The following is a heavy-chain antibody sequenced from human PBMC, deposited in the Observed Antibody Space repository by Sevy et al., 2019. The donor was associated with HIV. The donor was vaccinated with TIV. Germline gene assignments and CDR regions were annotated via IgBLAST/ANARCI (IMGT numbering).Heavy chain of an antibody. J-gene: IGHJ5*02. D-gene: IGHD2-2*01. Sequence: SETLSLTCTVSGGSISSYYWSWIRQPAGKGLEWIGRIYTSGSTNYTPSLKSRVTMSVDRSKNQFSLKLGSVTAADTAVYYCAREGTTRRFWFDPWGQGTLVTVSS. CDR3: AREGTTRRFWFDP. CDR1: GGSISSYY. CDR2: IYTSGST. V-gene: IGHV4-4*07.